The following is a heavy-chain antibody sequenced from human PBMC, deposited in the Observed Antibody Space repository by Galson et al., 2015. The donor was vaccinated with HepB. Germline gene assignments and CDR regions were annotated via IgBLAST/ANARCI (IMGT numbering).Heavy chain of an antibody. D-gene: IGHD6-6*01. Sequence: SLRLSCAASGFTFRNHGMHWVRQAPGKGLEWVAVIWYDGSNKYYADSVKGRFTISRDNSKNTLDLQMDSLRAEDTAVYYCARDIAARRLDFWGQGTLVTVSS. CDR3: ARDIAARRLDF. V-gene: IGHV3-33*01. CDR1: GFTFRNHG. CDR2: IWYDGSNK. J-gene: IGHJ4*02.